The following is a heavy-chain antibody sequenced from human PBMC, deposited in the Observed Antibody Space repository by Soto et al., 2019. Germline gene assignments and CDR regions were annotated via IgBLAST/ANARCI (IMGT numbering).Heavy chain of an antibody. CDR3: ARAEYYDILTGYYVAGPFDY. CDR1: GGSISSGDYY. V-gene: IGHV4-30-2*01. D-gene: IGHD3-9*01. Sequence: PSETLSLTCTVSGGSISSGDYYWSWIRQPPGKGLERIGYIYHSGSTYYNPSLKSRVTISVDRSKNQFSLKLSSVTAADTAVYYCARAEYYDILTGYYVAGPFDYWGQGTLVTVSS. CDR2: IYHSGST. J-gene: IGHJ4*02.